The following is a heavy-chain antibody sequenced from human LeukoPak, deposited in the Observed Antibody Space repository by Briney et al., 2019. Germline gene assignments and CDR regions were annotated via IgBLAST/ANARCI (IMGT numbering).Heavy chain of an antibody. D-gene: IGHD3-16*01. CDR2: IYNSGNT. CDR1: GFTVSSYY. V-gene: IGHV3-66*04. Sequence: GWALRVSCAASGFTVSSYYMRWVRQAAGKGLEWVSIIYNSGNTYYVDSVKGRSTIYRDNSKNNLYLQMNSLRAEDTAVYYCARRGQILWRHDAFDIWGQGTMVTVSS. CDR3: ARRGQILWRHDAFDI. J-gene: IGHJ3*02.